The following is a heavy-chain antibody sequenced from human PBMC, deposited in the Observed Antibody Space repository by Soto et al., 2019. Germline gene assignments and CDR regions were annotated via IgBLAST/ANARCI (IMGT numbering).Heavy chain of an antibody. J-gene: IGHJ3*02. V-gene: IGHV5-10-1*01. CDR3: ASPSGDIVVVPAALDAFDI. Sequence: GESLKISRKGSGYSFTSYWISWVRQIPGKGLEWMGRIDPGDSYTNYSPSFQGHVTISADKSISTAYLQWSSLKASDTAMYYCASPSGDIVVVPAALDAFDIWGQGTMVTVSS. CDR2: IDPGDSYT. D-gene: IGHD2-2*01. CDR1: GYSFTSYW.